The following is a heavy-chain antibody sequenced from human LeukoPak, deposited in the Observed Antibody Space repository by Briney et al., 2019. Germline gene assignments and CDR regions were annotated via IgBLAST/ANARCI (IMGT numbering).Heavy chain of an antibody. J-gene: IGHJ4*02. CDR1: GFTLNYAW. Sequence: GGSLGLSCAASGFTLNYAWMSWVRQAPGKGLEWVGRIKSKTDGETTDYAAPVKGRFTISRDDSKNTLYLQMNSLKTEDTALYYCTTAPSGYAYMNGWHLDYWGQGALVTVSS. D-gene: IGHD5-18*01. V-gene: IGHV3-15*01. CDR2: IKSKTDGETT. CDR3: TTAPSGYAYMNGWHLDY.